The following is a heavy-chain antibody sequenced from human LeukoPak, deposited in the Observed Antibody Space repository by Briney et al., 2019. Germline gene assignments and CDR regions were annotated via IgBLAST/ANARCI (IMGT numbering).Heavy chain of an antibody. CDR2: ISGSGGST. D-gene: IGHD3-3*01. J-gene: IGHJ6*02. CDR3: ARVQYYDFWSGYYAYYYYYGMDV. CDR1: GFTFSSYA. V-gene: IGHV3-23*01. Sequence: GGSLRLSCAASGFTFSSYAMSWVRQAPGKGLEWVSAISGSGGSTYYADSVKGRFTISRDNAKNSLYLQMNSLRDEDTAVYYCARVQYYDFWSGYYAYYYYYGMDVWGQGTTVTVSS.